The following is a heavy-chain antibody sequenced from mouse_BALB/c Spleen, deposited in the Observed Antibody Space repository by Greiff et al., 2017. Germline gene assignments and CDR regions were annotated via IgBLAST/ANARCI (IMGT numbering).Heavy chain of an antibody. CDR1: GYTFTSYY. CDR2: IDPANGNT. D-gene: IGHD2-1*01. CDR3: ARGYYGPWFAY. Sequence: EVQRVESGAELVKPGASVKLSCKASGYTFTSYYMHWVKQRPEQGLEWIGRIDPANGNTKYDPKFQGKATITADTSSNTAYLQLSSLTSEDTAVYYCARGYYGPWFAYWGQGTLVTVSA. V-gene: IGHV14-3*02. J-gene: IGHJ3*01.